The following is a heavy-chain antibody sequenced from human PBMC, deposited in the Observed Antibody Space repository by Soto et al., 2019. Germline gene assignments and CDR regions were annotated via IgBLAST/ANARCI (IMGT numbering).Heavy chain of an antibody. V-gene: IGHV1-2*02. Sequence: ASVKVSCKASGYTFTGYYMHWVGQAPGQGLEWMGWINPNSGGTDYAQKFQGRVTMARDTSTTTASMELSSLTSDDTAVYYCARATGYSSSFFYGMDFWGQGTTVTVSS. CDR3: ARATGYSSSFFYGMDF. J-gene: IGHJ6*02. CDR1: GYTFTGYY. CDR2: INPNSGGT. D-gene: IGHD6-19*01.